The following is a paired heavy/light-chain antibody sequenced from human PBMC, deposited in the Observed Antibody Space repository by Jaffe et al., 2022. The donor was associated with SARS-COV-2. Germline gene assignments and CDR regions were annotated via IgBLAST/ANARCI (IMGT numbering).Light chain of an antibody. CDR3: MQGSHWPPWT. CDR1: QSLVYSDGKTH. V-gene: IGKV2-30*01. Sequence: DVVMTQSPLSLPVTLGQPASISCRSSQSLVYSDGKTHLNWYQQRPGQSPRRLIYEVSKRDSGVPDRFSGSGSGTDFTLKISRVEAEDVGVYYCMQGSHWPPWTFGQGTEVEIK. J-gene: IGKJ1*01. CDR2: EVS.
Heavy chain of an antibody. V-gene: IGHV3-74*01. CDR3: TRSFDY. CDR2: INSDGSAT. Sequence: EVLLVESGGGLVQPGGSLRLSCAASGITFGHYWIHWVRQVPGKGLLWVSHINSDGSATSYADSVKGRFTISRDSAKDTVYLQMNSLRVEDTAVYYCTRSFDYWGQGTPVTVSS. J-gene: IGHJ4*02. CDR1: GITFGHYW.